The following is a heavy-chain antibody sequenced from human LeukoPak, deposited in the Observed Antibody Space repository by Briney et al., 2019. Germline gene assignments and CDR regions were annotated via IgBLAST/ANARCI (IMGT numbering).Heavy chain of an antibody. J-gene: IGHJ5*02. V-gene: IGHV4-34*01. D-gene: IGHD3-10*01. CDR1: GGSFSGYY. Sequence: SETLSLTCAVYGGSFSGYYWSWIRQPPGKGLEWIGSIYYSGSTYYNPSLKSRVTISVDTSKNQFSLKLSSVTAADTAVYYCARHYHYYGSGSYFNWFDPWGQGTLVTVSS. CDR2: IYYSGST. CDR3: ARHYHYYGSGSYFNWFDP.